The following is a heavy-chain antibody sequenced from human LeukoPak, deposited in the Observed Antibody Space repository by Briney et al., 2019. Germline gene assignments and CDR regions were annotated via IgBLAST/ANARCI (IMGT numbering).Heavy chain of an antibody. CDR2: INPRGGST. D-gene: IGHD3-22*01. Sequence: ASVKVSCKASGYTFTSYYMHWVRQAPGQGLEWMGIINPRGGSTSYAQKFQGRVTMTRDTSTSTVYMELSSLRSEDTAVYYCAREAHYYYDSSGYYLDAFDIWGQGTMVTVSS. J-gene: IGHJ3*02. CDR1: GYTFTSYY. CDR3: AREAHYYYDSSGYYLDAFDI. V-gene: IGHV1-46*01.